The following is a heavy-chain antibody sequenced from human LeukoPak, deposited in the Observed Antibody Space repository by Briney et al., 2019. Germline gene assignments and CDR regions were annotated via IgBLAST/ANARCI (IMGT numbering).Heavy chain of an antibody. CDR2: IIPIFGTA. D-gene: IGHD3-22*01. J-gene: IGHJ3*02. CDR3: ARTNYDSSGYYRYGAFDI. CDR1: GGTFSSYA. Sequence: SVKVSCKASGGTFSSYAIGWVRQAPGQGLEWMGGIIPIFGTAIYAQKFQGRVTITADESTSTAYMELSSLRSEDTAVYYCARTNYDSSGYYRYGAFDIWGQGTMVTVSS. V-gene: IGHV1-69*13.